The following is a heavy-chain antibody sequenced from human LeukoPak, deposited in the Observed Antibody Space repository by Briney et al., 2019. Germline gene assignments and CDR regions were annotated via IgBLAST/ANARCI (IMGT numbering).Heavy chain of an antibody. D-gene: IGHD1-26*01. V-gene: IGHV3-23*01. CDR1: GFPFSNYA. Sequence: PGGSIRLSCAASGFPFSNYAMNWVRQAPGKGLGWVSSISESGDKTDYADSVRGRFTISRDNSQNTLYLQMNSLRVEDTALYYCAKQWVDCWGQGTLVTVSS. CDR3: AKQWVDC. CDR2: ISESGDKT. J-gene: IGHJ4*02.